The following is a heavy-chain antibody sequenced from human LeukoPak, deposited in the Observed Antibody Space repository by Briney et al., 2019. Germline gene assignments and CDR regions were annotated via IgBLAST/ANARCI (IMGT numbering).Heavy chain of an antibody. V-gene: IGHV4-34*01. CDR1: GGSISSDY. CDR3: ASRGFDY. D-gene: IGHD3-10*01. J-gene: IGHJ4*02. Sequence: SETLSLTCTVSGGSISSDYWSWIRQPPGKGLEWIGEINHSGSTNYNPSLKSRVTISVDTSKNQFSLKLSSVTAADTAVYYCASRGFDYWGQGTLVTVSS. CDR2: INHSGST.